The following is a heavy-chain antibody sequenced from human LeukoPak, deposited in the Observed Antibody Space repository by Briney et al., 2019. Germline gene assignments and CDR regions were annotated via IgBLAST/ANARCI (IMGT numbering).Heavy chain of an antibody. CDR2: ISDSGGST. Sequence: GGSLRLSCGASTFTFSSYGMSWVRQAPGKGLEYVSAISDSGGSTYYVDSVKGRFTISRDNSKNTLYLQMSSLRAEDTAVYFCVRGYSFGPYGMDVWGQGTTVTVSS. CDR3: VRGYSFGPYGMDV. CDR1: TFTFSSYG. V-gene: IGHV3-64D*09. D-gene: IGHD2-15*01. J-gene: IGHJ6*02.